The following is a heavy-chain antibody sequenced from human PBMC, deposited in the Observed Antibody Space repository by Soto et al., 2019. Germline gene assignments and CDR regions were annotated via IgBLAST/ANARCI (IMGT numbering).Heavy chain of an antibody. CDR1: GYTFTSYD. CDR3: ARARVSIAAADYGMDV. Sequence: ASVKVSCKASGYTFTSYDINWVRQATGQGLEWMGWMNPNSGNTGYAQKFQGRVTMTRNTSISTAYMELSSLRSEDTAVYYCARARVSIAAADYGMDVWGQGTTVTVSS. CDR2: MNPNSGNT. J-gene: IGHJ6*02. V-gene: IGHV1-8*01. D-gene: IGHD6-13*01.